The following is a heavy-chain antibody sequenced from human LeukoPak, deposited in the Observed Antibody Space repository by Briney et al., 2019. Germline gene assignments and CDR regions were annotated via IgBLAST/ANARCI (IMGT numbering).Heavy chain of an antibody. CDR1: GFTFSSYA. J-gene: IGHJ4*02. D-gene: IGHD1-26*01. CDR2: ISNSGGSI. Sequence: GGSLTLSCAASGFTFSSYAVSWVRQAPGKGLEWVSTISNSGGSIYYADSVKGRFTISRDNSKNTLYLQMNSLRAEDTAIYYCANRLLAATTPFDYWCQGTLVTVSS. V-gene: IGHV3-23*01. CDR3: ANRLLAATTPFDY.